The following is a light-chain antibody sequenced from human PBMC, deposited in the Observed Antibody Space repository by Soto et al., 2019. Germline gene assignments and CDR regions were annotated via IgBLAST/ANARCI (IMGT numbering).Light chain of an antibody. CDR2: GNS. CDR1: SSNIGAGYD. V-gene: IGLV1-40*01. Sequence: QSVLTQPPSVSGAPGQRVTISCTGSSSNIGAGYDVHWYQQLPGTAPKLLIYGNSNRPSGVPDRFSGSKSVTSASLAITGLQAEDEADYYCQSYDSSLSGHVVFGGGTQLTVL. CDR3: QSYDSSLSGHVV. J-gene: IGLJ2*01.